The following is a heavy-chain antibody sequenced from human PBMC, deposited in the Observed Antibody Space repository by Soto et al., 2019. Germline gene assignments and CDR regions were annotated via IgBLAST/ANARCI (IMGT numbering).Heavy chain of an antibody. Sequence: ASVKVSCKASGGTFSSYTISWVRQAPGQGLEWMGRIIPILGIANYAQKFQGWVTMTRDTSISTAYMELSRLRSDDTAVYYCARSYAGYYYYGMDVWGQGTTVTVSS. CDR2: IIPILGIA. CDR3: ARSYAGYYYYGMDV. CDR1: GGTFSSYT. D-gene: IGHD2-2*01. V-gene: IGHV1-69*02. J-gene: IGHJ6*02.